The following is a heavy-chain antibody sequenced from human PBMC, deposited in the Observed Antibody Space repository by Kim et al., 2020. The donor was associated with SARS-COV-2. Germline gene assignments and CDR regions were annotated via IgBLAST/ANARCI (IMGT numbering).Heavy chain of an antibody. CDR2: TTRSGDGS. V-gene: IGHV3-64D*06. D-gene: IGHD1-7*01. CDR3: VRYGRNYGAVL. Sequence: GGSLRLSCAGSGFIFTCYAMHWVRRAPGKGLEYVSATTRSGDGSFYADSVEGRFTISRDNSKNTLYLQMNSLRLEDTSLYYCVRYGRNYGAVLWGQGTLVIVSS. CDR1: GFIFTCYA. J-gene: IGHJ4*02.